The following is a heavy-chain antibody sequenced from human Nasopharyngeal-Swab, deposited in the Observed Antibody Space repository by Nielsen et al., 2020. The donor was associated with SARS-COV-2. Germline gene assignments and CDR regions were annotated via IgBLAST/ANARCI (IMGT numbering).Heavy chain of an antibody. Sequence: SCPTLVKPTQTLTLTCTFSGFSLSTSGMCVSWIRQPPGKALEWLARIDWDDDKYYSTSLKTRLTISKDTSKNQVVLTMTNMDPVDTATYYCARIMVPTVTTDYWGQGTLVTVSS. J-gene: IGHJ4*02. CDR1: GFSLSTSGMC. V-gene: IGHV2-70*11. D-gene: IGHD4-17*01. CDR2: IDWDDDK. CDR3: ARIMVPTVTTDY.